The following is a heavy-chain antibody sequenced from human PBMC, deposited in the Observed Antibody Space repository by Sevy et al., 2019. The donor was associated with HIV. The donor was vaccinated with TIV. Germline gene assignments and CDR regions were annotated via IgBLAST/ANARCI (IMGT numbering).Heavy chain of an antibody. V-gene: IGHV3-23*01. D-gene: IGHD2-8*01. CDR2: LSFGCGEI. Sequence: GGSLRLSCAASGFTFSKYSMSWVRQPPGKGLEWVSTLSFGCGEINYADSVNGRFTISGDNSKSSVYLQMNNLRPEETAVYYCAREGCTKPQDYWGQGTLVTVSS. J-gene: IGHJ4*02. CDR3: AREGCTKPQDY. CDR1: GFTFSKYS.